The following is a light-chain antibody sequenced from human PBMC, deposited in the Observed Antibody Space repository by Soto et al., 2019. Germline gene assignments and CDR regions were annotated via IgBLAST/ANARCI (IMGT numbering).Light chain of an antibody. V-gene: IGLV4-69*01. Sequence: QSVLTQAPSASASLGASVKLTCTLSGGHSSYAIAWHQQQPEKGPRYSMKLNSDGSHSKGDGIPDRFSGSSSGAERYLTISSLQSADEADYYCQTWGSGIRGVFGGGTKLTVL. CDR1: GGHSSYA. CDR3: QTWGSGIRGV. J-gene: IGLJ2*01. CDR2: LNSDGSH.